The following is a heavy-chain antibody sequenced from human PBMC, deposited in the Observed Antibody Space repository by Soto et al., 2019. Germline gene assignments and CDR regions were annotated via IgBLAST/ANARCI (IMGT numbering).Heavy chain of an antibody. CDR1: GFTFSSYG. CDR2: ISYDGSNK. J-gene: IGHJ3*02. CDR3: AKDHGVGAPGDFDI. V-gene: IGHV3-30*18. Sequence: QVQLVESGGGVVQPGRSLRLSCAASGFTFSSYGMHWVRQAPGKGLEWVAVISYDGSNKYYADSVNGRFTISRDNSKNTLYLQMNSLRAEDTAVYYCAKDHGVGAPGDFDIWGQGTMVTVSS. D-gene: IGHD1-26*01.